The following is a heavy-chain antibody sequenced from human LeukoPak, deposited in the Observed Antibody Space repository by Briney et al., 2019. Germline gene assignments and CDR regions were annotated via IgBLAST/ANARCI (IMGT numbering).Heavy chain of an antibody. J-gene: IGHJ4*02. V-gene: IGHV1-2*06. D-gene: IGHD6-13*01. Sequence: ASVRVSCKASGYTFTGYYMHWVRQAPGQGLEWMGRINPNSGGTNYAQKFQGRVTMTRDTSISTAYMELSRLRSDDTAVYYCARARGPGIAAAGSDYWGQGTLVTVSS. CDR2: INPNSGGT. CDR3: ARARGPGIAAAGSDY. CDR1: GYTFTGYY.